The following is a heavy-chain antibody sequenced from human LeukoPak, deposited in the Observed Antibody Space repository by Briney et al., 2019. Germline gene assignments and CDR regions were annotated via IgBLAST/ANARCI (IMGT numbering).Heavy chain of an antibody. Sequence: GESLKISCKGSGYSFTSYWIGWVRQMPGKGLEWMGIIYPDDSDTRHSPSFQGQVTISADKSISTAYLQWSSLKASDTAMYYCARVGADYDILTGYDYWGQGTLVTVSS. CDR1: GYSFTSYW. CDR3: ARVGADYDILTGYDY. V-gene: IGHV5-51*01. CDR2: IYPDDSDT. D-gene: IGHD3-9*01. J-gene: IGHJ4*02.